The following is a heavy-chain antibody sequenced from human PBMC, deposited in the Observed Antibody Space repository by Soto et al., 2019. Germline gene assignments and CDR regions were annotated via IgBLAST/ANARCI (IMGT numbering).Heavy chain of an antibody. Sequence: PGGSLRLSCAASGFTFSSYAMHWVRQAPGKGLEWVAVISYDGSNKYYADSVKGRFTISRDNSKNTLYLQMNSLRAEDTAVYYCARSGYSSGWTYGMDVWGQGTTVTVSS. V-gene: IGHV3-30-3*01. CDR3: ARSGYSSGWTYGMDV. D-gene: IGHD6-19*01. J-gene: IGHJ6*02. CDR2: ISYDGSNK. CDR1: GFTFSSYA.